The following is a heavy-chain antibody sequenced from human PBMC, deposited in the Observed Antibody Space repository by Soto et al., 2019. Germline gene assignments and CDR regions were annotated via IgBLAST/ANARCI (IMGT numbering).Heavy chain of an antibody. CDR2: IIPIFGTA. CDR1: GGTFSSYA. D-gene: IGHD2-15*01. V-gene: IGHV1-69*01. Sequence: QVQLVQSGAEVKKPGSSVKVSCKAPGGTFSSYAISWVRQAPGQGLEWMGGIIPIFGTANYAQNFQGRVTITADESTSTGYMELSSLRSEDTAVYYCARSQGGSSSLDIYYYYYYGMDVWGQGTTVTVSS. CDR3: ARSQGGSSSLDIYYYYYYGMDV. J-gene: IGHJ6*02.